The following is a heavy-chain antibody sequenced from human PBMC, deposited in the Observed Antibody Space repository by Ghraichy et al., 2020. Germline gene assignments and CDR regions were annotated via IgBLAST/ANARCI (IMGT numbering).Heavy chain of an antibody. V-gene: IGHV3-43*02. CDR2: ISGDGKDI. J-gene: IGHJ6*02. D-gene: IGHD2-15*01. CDR3: ATEERKEWWSRNHYYCMDC. CDR1: GFPFGEYS. Sequence: GGSLRLSCAASGFPFGEYSMFWVRQPPGKGLEWVSVISGDGKDIYYGDSVKGRFTISRDSRKNSVFLEMNSLRTEDTALYYCATEERKEWWSRNHYYCMDCWSQKSTVPAAS.